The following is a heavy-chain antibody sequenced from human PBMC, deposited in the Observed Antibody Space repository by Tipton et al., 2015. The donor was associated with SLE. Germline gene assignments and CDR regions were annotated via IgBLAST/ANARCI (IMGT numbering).Heavy chain of an antibody. D-gene: IGHD2/OR15-2a*01. CDR1: GGSLKDHY. CDR3: ARGFTFPSS. Sequence: TLSLTCALSGGSLKDHYGSWIRQSPEKGLEWIGEINFTGKSDYNPSLAGRVSISIDTSKNQFSLRLTSVTAADTAVYYCARGFTFPSSWGQGTLVNVSS. CDR2: INFTGKS. V-gene: IGHV4-34*01. J-gene: IGHJ4*02.